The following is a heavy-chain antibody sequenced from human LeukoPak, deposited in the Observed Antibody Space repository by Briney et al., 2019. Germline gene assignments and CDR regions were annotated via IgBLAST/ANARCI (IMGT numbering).Heavy chain of an antibody. CDR2: ITASGGNT. Sequence: GGSLRLSCAASGFTFSSYAMGWVRQAPGKGLEWVSAITASGGNTYYADSVKGRFTISRDNSKNTLYLQVNSLRAEDTAVYYCTKGNGYSYGRYYFDYWGQGTLVTVS. CDR1: GFTFSSYA. J-gene: IGHJ4*02. V-gene: IGHV3-23*01. CDR3: TKGNGYSYGRYYFDY. D-gene: IGHD5-18*01.